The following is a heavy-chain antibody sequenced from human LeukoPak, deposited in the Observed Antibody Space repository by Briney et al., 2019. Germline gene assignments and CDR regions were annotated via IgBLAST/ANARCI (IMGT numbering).Heavy chain of an antibody. CDR2: ISSSDSTI. CDR3: ARAMTTVVTRGLDFDY. D-gene: IGHD4-23*01. V-gene: IGHV3-48*03. J-gene: IGHJ4*02. CDR1: GFTFSSYE. Sequence: GGSLRLSCAASGFTFSSYEMNWVRQAPGKGLEWVSYISSSDSTIYYADSVKGRFTISRDNAKNSLYLQMNSLRAEDTAVYYCARAMTTVVTRGLDFDYWGQGTLVTVSS.